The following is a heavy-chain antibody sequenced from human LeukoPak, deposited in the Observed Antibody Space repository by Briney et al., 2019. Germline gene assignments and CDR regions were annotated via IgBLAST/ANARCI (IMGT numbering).Heavy chain of an antibody. CDR3: VGPIGSLMGGFDY. J-gene: IGHJ4*02. V-gene: IGHV4-39*01. Sequence: SETLSLTCTVSGGSISGSSYYWGWIRQPPGKGLEWIGSIYYSGSTYYNPSLKSRVTISVDTSKNQFSLKLSSVTAADTAVYYRVGPIGSLMGGFDYWGQGTLVTVSS. CDR1: GGSISGSSYY. D-gene: IGHD3-16*01. CDR2: IYYSGST.